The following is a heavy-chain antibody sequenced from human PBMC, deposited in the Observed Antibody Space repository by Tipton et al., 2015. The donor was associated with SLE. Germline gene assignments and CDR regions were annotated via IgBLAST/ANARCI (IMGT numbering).Heavy chain of an antibody. CDR3: ARDLYPYGMEV. V-gene: IGHV3-20*04. CDR1: GGAISSYY. J-gene: IGHJ6*02. D-gene: IGHD3-10*01. Sequence: LSLTCSVSGGAISSYYWSWIRQPPGKGLEWVSGVNWNGGSTGYGDSVKGRFTISRDNAEKSLYLQMNGLRAEDTALYYCARDLYPYGMEVWGQGTTVTVSS. CDR2: VNWNGGST.